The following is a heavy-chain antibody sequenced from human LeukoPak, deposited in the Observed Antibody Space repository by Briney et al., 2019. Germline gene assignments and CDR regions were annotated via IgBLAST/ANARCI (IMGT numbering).Heavy chain of an antibody. Sequence: SETLSLTCAVSGYSISSGYYWGWIRQPPGKGLEWIGSIYHSGSTYYNPPINSLATISVDTSKNQFSLKLSSVTAADTAVYYCARATNYWGQGTLVTVSS. J-gene: IGHJ4*02. V-gene: IGHV4-38-2*01. CDR3: ARATNY. CDR2: IYHSGST. CDR1: GYSISSGYY.